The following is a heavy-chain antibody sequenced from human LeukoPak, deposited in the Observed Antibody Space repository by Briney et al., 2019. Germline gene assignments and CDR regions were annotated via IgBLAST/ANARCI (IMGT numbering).Heavy chain of an antibody. D-gene: IGHD1-26*01. CDR3: ARDAGIVGATDAFDI. J-gene: IGHJ3*02. Sequence: GGSLRLSCAASGSSFSDYAMHWVRQGPGKGLEWVAVISYSGQQKYYGDSVKGRFTISRDNSKNTLYLQMNSLRVEDTAVYYCARDAGIVGATDAFDIWGQGTMVTVSS. CDR1: GSSFSDYA. CDR2: ISYSGQQK. V-gene: IGHV3-30*04.